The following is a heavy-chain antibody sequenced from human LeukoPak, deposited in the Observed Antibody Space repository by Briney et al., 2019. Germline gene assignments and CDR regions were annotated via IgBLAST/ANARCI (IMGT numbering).Heavy chain of an antibody. CDR2: INPNSGVT. D-gene: IGHD2-2*01. CDR3: ARGYCSSTSCFYYFDY. Sequence: ASVKVSCKASGYTFTGYYIHWVRQAPGQGLEWMGWINPNSGVTHYPQKFQGRVTMTGDTSISTAYMELSRLRSDDTAVYYCARGYCSSTSCFYYFDYWGQGTLVTVSS. J-gene: IGHJ4*02. V-gene: IGHV1-2*02. CDR1: GYTFTGYY.